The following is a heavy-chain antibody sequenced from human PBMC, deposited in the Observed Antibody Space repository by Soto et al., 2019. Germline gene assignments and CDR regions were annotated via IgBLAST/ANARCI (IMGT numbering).Heavy chain of an antibody. CDR2: ISNTGINK. D-gene: IGHD6-6*01. J-gene: IGHJ6*02. CDR3: AKVIRADSTSSNFYYYSGLDV. Sequence: PGGSLRLSCAASGVTFRTYGMHWVRQAPGKGLEWLAVISNTGINKYYADSVKGRFTISRDNSRDTPFLQMNSLRGEDTAIYYCAKVIRADSTSSNFYYYSGLDVWGQGTTVTVSS. V-gene: IGHV3-30*18. CDR1: GVTFRTYG.